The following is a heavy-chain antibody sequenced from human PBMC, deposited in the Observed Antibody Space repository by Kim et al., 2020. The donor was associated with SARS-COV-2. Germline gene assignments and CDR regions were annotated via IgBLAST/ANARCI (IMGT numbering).Heavy chain of an antibody. CDR3: ARGRVGVVPSPILGLGPFWKHPYMDV. J-gene: IGHJ6*03. V-gene: IGHV4-34*01. Sequence: SETLSLACAVFGESFNNYYWTWVRRPPGKGLEWIGEINQSGSTKYSPSLKSRVTISSDPSQNQFSLKVTSLTAADTALYYCARGRVGVVPSPILGLGPFWKHPYMDVWSRGATVTVSS. CDR2: INQSGST. D-gene: IGHD2-2*01. CDR1: GESFNNYY.